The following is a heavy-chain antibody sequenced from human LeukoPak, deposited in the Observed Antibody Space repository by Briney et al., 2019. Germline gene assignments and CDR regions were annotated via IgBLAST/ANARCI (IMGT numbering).Heavy chain of an antibody. CDR3: AREGFTSTWLYYYYYMDV. Sequence: GGSLRLSCAASGFTFSSYGVHWVRQAPGKGLEWVAVISNDGRSKNYADSVRGRFTISRDNSKNGLHLQMNSLRPEDTAIYYCAREGFTSTWLYYYYYMDVWGKGTTVTVSS. CDR1: GFTFSSYG. J-gene: IGHJ6*03. D-gene: IGHD6-13*01. CDR2: ISNDGRSK. V-gene: IGHV3-30*04.